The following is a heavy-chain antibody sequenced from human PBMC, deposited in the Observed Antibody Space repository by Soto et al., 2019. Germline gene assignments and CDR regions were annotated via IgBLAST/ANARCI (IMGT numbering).Heavy chain of an antibody. Sequence: SETLSLTCTVSGGSISSYYWSWIRQPPGKGLEWIGYIYYTGTTNYNPSLKSRVTISVDTSKNQFSLKLSSVTTADTAVYYCTKIPWADYGGILDHWGQGTLVT. CDR2: IYYTGTT. D-gene: IGHD4-17*01. CDR3: TKIPWADYGGILDH. V-gene: IGHV4-59*01. J-gene: IGHJ4*02. CDR1: GGSISSYY.